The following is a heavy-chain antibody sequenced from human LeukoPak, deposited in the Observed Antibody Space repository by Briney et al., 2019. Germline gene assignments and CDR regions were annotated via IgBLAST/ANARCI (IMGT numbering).Heavy chain of an antibody. Sequence: SQTLSLTCTVSGASIRSGDYYWSWIRQPPGKGLEWIGYIYDSGSTYYNPSLKSRITISVDTSENRFSLRLSSVTATDTAVYYCARDCSGGSCYGAFGIWGQGTMVTVSS. D-gene: IGHD2-15*01. J-gene: IGHJ3*02. CDR3: ARDCSGGSCYGAFGI. V-gene: IGHV4-30-4*01. CDR1: GASIRSGDYY. CDR2: IYDSGST.